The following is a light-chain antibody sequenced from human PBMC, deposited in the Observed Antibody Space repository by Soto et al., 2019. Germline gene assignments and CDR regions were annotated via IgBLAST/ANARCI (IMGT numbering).Light chain of an antibody. Sequence: EIVMTQSPATLSLSPGERATLSCRASQSISNNLAWYQQKPGQAPRLLIYGASTRAPGFPDRFRGSGSGTDFTLTISSLQSEDFAVYYCQQYSNWPLTFGPGTKVEIK. J-gene: IGKJ1*01. CDR2: GAS. CDR3: QQYSNWPLT. V-gene: IGKV3-15*01. CDR1: QSISNN.